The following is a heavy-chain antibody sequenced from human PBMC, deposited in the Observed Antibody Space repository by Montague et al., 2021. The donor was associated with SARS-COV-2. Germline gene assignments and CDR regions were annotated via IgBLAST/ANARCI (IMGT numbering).Heavy chain of an antibody. J-gene: IGHJ4*02. Sequence: PALVKPTQTLTLTCTVSGFSLNNRLGVTWIRQPPGKALEWLAHIFLNGEQSVTTSLKTRVTVSRDTSKNQVVLSMTNVDPADTATYYCARIRSDPPLLYLGVWDYYFDFWGQGILVSVS. CDR2: IFLNGEQ. CDR1: GFSLNNRLG. CDR3: ARIRSDPPLLYLGVWDYYFDF. D-gene: IGHD3-16*02. V-gene: IGHV2-26*01.